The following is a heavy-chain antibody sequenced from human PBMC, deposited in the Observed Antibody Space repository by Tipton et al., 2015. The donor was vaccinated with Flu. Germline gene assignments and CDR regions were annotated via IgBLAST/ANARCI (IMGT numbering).Heavy chain of an antibody. D-gene: IGHD3-10*01. V-gene: IGHV4-34*01. Sequence: TLSLTCAVYGGSFSGYYWSWIRQPPGKGLEWIGEIYHSGSTYYNPSLKSRVTISVDTSKNQFSLKLSSVTAADTAVYYCARGTLWFGDTSGWFDPWGQGTLVTVSS. J-gene: IGHJ5*02. CDR2: IYHSGST. CDR1: GGSFSGYY. CDR3: ARGTLWFGDTSGWFDP.